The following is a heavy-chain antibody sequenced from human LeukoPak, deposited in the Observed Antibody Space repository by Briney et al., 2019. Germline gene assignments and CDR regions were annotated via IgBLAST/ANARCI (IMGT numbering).Heavy chain of an antibody. CDR2: IKKETDGGTI. D-gene: IGHD3-22*01. J-gene: IGHJ1*01. V-gene: IGHV3-15*01. Sequence: GGSLRLSCAASGFTLNNAWMSWVRQAPGKGLEWLGRIKKETDGGTIDYAAPVKGRFTISRDDSRNTLYLQMDSLKIEDTAVYYCTTDRYYDNSELQFQHWGQGTLVTVSS. CDR3: TTDRYYDNSELQFQH. CDR1: GFTLNNAW.